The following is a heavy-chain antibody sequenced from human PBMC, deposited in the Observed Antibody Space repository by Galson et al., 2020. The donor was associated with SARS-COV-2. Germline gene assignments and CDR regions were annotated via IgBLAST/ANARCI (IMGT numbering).Heavy chain of an antibody. V-gene: IGHV3-66*02. Sequence: GESLKISCAASGFTVSSNYMSWVRQAPGKGLEWVSVIYSGGSTYYADSVKGRFTISRDNSKNTLYLQMNSLRAEDTAVYYCARAHGYYYYYYGMDDLGQGPPGTVSS. CDR1: GFTVSSNY. CDR2: IYSGGST. CDR3: ARAHGYYYYYYGMDD. J-gene: IGHJ6*02. D-gene: IGHD3-10*01.